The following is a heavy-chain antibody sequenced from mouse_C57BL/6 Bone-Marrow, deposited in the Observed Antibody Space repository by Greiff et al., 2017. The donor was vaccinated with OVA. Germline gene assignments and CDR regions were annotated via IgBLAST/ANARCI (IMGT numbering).Heavy chain of an antibody. CDR2: ISSGSSTI. V-gene: IGHV5-17*01. J-gene: IGHJ1*03. Sequence: EVQVVESGGGLVKPGGSLKLSCAASGFTFSDYGMHWVRQAPEKGLEWVAYISSGSSTIYYADTVKGRFTISRDNAKNTLFLQMTSLRSEDTAMYYWARRGYDYDEDWYFDVWGTGTTVTVSS. D-gene: IGHD2-4*01. CDR3: ARRGYDYDEDWYFDV. CDR1: GFTFSDYG.